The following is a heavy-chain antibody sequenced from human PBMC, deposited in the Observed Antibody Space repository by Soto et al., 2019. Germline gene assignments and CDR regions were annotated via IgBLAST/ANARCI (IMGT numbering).Heavy chain of an antibody. Sequence: GGSLRLSCAVSGFSFGTYWMSWIRQAPGKGLEWVSYISSSSSYTNYADSVKGRFTISRDNAKNSLYLQMNSLRAEDTAVYYCARDLSIFTRGFDPWGQGTLVTVSS. CDR2: ISSSSSYT. CDR3: ARDLSIFTRGFDP. V-gene: IGHV3-11*06. D-gene: IGHD3-3*01. J-gene: IGHJ5*02. CDR1: GFSFGTYW.